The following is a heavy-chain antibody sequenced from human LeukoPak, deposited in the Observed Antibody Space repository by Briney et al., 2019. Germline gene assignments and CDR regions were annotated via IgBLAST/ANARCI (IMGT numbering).Heavy chain of an antibody. J-gene: IGHJ4*02. V-gene: IGHV4-59*01. CDR3: ARGDGRDSSSWSTSDY. CDR1: GGSISSYY. D-gene: IGHD6-13*01. Sequence: SETLSLTFTVSGGSISSYYWSWIRQPPGKGLEWIGYIYYSGSTNYNPSLKSRVTISVDTSKNQFSLKLSSVTAADTAVYYCARGDGRDSSSWSTSDYWGQGTLVTVSS. CDR2: IYYSGST.